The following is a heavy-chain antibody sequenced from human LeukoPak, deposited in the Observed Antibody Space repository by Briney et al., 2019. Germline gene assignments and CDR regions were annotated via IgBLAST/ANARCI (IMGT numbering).Heavy chain of an antibody. CDR1: GFTFSSYS. CDR2: ISSSSSYI. J-gene: IGHJ4*02. CDR3: ARDSSGWTGGQGYFDY. D-gene: IGHD6-19*01. V-gene: IGHV3-21*01. Sequence: GGSLRLSCAASGFTFSSYSMNWVRQAPGKGLEWVSSISSSSSYIYYADSVKGRFTISRDNAKNSLYLQMNSLRAEDTAAYYCARDSSGWTGGQGYFDYWGQGTLVTVSS.